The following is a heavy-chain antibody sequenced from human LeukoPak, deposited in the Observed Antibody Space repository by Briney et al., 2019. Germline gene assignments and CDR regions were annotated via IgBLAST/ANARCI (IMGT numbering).Heavy chain of an antibody. CDR1: GFTFSSYA. D-gene: IGHD2-2*01. CDR3: AKECCSSTSCSGPLDY. CDR2: ISGSGGST. J-gene: IGHJ4*02. V-gene: IGHV3-23*01. Sequence: GGSLRLSCAASGFTFSSYAMSWVRQAPGKGLEWVSAISGSGGSTYYADSVKGRFTISRVNSKNTLYLQMNSLRAEDTAVYYCAKECCSSTSCSGPLDYWGQGTLVTVSS.